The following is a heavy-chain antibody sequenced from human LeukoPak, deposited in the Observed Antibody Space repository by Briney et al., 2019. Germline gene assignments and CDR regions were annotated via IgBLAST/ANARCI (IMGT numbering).Heavy chain of an antibody. CDR2: ISSSSSYI. D-gene: IGHD4-17*01. Sequence: GGSLRLSCAASGFTFSSYSMNWVRQAPGKGLEWVSSISSSSSYIYYADSVKGRFTISRDNAKNSLYLQMNSLRAEDTAVYYCARRGDYGDFTYYYGMDVWGQGTTVTVSS. CDR1: GFTFSSYS. CDR3: ARRGDYGDFTYYYGMDV. J-gene: IGHJ6*02. V-gene: IGHV3-21*01.